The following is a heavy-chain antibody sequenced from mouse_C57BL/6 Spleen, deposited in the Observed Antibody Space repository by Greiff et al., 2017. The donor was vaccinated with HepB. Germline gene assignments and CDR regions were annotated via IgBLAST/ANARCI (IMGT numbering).Heavy chain of an antibody. V-gene: IGHV1-72*01. Sequence: VKLQQSGAELVKPGASVKLSCKASGYTFTSYWMHWVKRRPGRGLEWMGRIDPNSGGTKYNEKFKSKATMTVDKPSSTAYMQLSSLTSEDSAVYYCATTGSYYYAMDYWGQGTSVTVSS. CDR3: ATTGSYYYAMDY. CDR1: GYTFTSYW. D-gene: IGHD4-1*02. J-gene: IGHJ4*01. CDR2: IDPNSGGT.